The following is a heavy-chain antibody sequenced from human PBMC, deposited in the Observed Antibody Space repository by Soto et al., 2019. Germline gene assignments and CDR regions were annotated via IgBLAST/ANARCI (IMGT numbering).Heavy chain of an antibody. Sequence: SDTLSLTFINSGCAISISHWRSSVRQPPGKGLKWIGEIYHSGSTNYNPSLKSRVTISVDKSKNQFSLKLSSVTAADTAVYYCARDLIVGATTAFDIWGQGT. D-gene: IGHD1-26*01. CDR3: ARDLIVGATTAFDI. CDR1: GCAISISHW. J-gene: IGHJ3*02. CDR2: IYHSGST. V-gene: IGHV4-4*02.